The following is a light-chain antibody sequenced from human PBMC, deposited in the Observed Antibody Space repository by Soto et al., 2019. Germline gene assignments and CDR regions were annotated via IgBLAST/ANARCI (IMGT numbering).Light chain of an antibody. CDR3: QQYVTSPAIT. V-gene: IGKV3-20*01. CDR2: GAT. J-gene: IGKJ5*01. CDR1: ESVGGY. Sequence: PGERATLSCWASESVGGYLAWYQQKPGQAPRLLIYGATKRTSGTPDRFSGTGSETAFTLAISRLEPGDFAVYYCQQYVTSPAITFGQGTRLEIK.